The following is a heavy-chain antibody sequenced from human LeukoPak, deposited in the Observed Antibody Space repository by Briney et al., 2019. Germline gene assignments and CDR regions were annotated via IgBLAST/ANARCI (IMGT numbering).Heavy chain of an antibody. D-gene: IGHD1-26*01. V-gene: IGHV1-69*05. Sequence: SVKVSCKASGGTFSSYAISWVRQAPGQGLEWMGGNIPMFGTANYAQKFQGRVTITTDESTSTAYMELSSLGSEDTAMYYCARVFARGGEISGSYYYWGQGTLVTVSS. CDR3: ARVFARGGEISGSYYY. CDR2: NIPMFGTA. J-gene: IGHJ4*02. CDR1: GGTFSSYA.